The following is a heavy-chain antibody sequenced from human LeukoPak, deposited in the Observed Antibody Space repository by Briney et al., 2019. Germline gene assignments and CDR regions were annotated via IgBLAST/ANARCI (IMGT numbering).Heavy chain of an antibody. V-gene: IGHV3-30*18. Sequence: GGSLRLSCAASGFTFSSYGMHWVRQAPGKGLEWVAVISYDGSNKYYADSVKGRFTISRDNSKNTLYLQMNSLRAEDTAVYYCAKDRSAAGLDYWGQGTLVTVSS. CDR1: GFTFSSYG. CDR3: AKDRSAAGLDY. J-gene: IGHJ4*02. D-gene: IGHD6-13*01. CDR2: ISYDGSNK.